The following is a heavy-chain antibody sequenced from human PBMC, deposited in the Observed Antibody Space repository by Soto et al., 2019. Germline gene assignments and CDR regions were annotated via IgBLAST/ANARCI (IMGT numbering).Heavy chain of an antibody. CDR1: GFTFSGYW. CDR3: VRELGLAY. D-gene: IGHD7-27*01. J-gene: IGHJ4*02. Sequence: PGGSLRLSCAASGFTFSGYWMNWVRQAPGKGLEWVANIKHDGSERYYVDSVKGRFTISRDNGQNSLSLQINSLRVEDTAVYYCVRELGLAYWGQGALVTVSS. V-gene: IGHV3-7*03. CDR2: IKHDGSER.